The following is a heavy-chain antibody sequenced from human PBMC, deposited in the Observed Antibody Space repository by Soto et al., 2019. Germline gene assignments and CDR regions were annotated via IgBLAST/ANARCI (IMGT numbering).Heavy chain of an antibody. CDR2: IYSDDSS. Sequence: EVQLVESGGGLIQPGGFLRLSCAVSGFTVSRNYVCWVRQAPGKGLEWVSVIYSDDSSYHADSVKGRFTISRDNSKNTMYLQMNSLRAEDTAVYYCATVVSSGYQDYWGQGTLVTVSS. V-gene: IGHV3-53*01. CDR1: GFTVSRNY. CDR3: ATVVSSGYQDY. D-gene: IGHD3-22*01. J-gene: IGHJ4*02.